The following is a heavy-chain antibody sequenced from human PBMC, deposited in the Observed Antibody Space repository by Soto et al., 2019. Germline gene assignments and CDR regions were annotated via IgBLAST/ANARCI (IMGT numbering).Heavy chain of an antibody. D-gene: IGHD3-3*01. CDR3: AASSTYYDFWSGYFGDFDY. Sequence: GSLRLSCASSGFTFSSYSMNWVRQAPGKGLEWVSSISGDYDSSTYIYYADSVKGRFTISRDDAKNSLYLQMNSLRAEATAVYYCAASSTYYDFWSGYFGDFDYWGQGTLVTVYS. CDR1: GFTFSSYS. CDR2: ISGDYDSSTYI. J-gene: IGHJ4*02. V-gene: IGHV3-21*01.